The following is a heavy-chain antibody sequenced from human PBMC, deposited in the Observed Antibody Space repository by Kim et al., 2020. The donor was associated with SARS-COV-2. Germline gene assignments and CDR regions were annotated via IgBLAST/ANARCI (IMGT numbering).Heavy chain of an antibody. Sequence: GGSLRLSCAASGFTFSDYYMSWIRQAPGKGLEWVSYISSSSSYTNYADPVKGRFTISRDNAKNSLYLQMNSLRAEDTAVYYCARPYDYVWGSRHDAFDIWGQGTMVTVSS. V-gene: IGHV3-11*06. J-gene: IGHJ3*02. D-gene: IGHD3-16*01. CDR3: ARPYDYVWGSRHDAFDI. CDR1: GFTFSDYY. CDR2: ISSSSSYT.